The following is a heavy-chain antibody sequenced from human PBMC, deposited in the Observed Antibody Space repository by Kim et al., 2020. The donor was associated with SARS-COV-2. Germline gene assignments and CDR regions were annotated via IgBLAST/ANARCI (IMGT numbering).Heavy chain of an antibody. D-gene: IGHD3-22*01. CDR3: ARLGRDYYDSSGYYNAYYYGMDV. CDR1: GGSISSSSYY. Sequence: SETLSLTCTVSGGSISSSSYYWGWIRQPPGKGLEWIGSIYYSGSTYYNPSLKSRVTISVDTSKNQFSLKLSSVTAADTAVYYCARLGRDYYDSSGYYNAYYYGMDVWGQGTTVTVSS. CDR2: IYYSGST. J-gene: IGHJ6*02. V-gene: IGHV4-39*01.